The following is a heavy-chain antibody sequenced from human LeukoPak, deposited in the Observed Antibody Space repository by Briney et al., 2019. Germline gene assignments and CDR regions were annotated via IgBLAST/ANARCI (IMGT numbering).Heavy chain of an antibody. V-gene: IGHV3-11*01. J-gene: IGHJ3*02. CDR2: ISSSGSTI. CDR1: GFTFSDYY. CDR3: ARDPLLAVAYASHI. D-gene: IGHD6-19*01. Sequence: GGSLRLSCAASGFTFSDYYMSWIRQAPGKGLEWVSYISSSGSTIYYADSVKGRFTISRDNAKNSLYLQMNSLRAEDTAVYYCARDPLLAVAYASHIWGQGTMVTLSS.